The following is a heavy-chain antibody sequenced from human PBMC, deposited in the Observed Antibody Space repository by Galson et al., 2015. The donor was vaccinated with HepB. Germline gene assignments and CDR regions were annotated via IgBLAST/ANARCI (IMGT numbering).Heavy chain of an antibody. D-gene: IGHD6-19*01. J-gene: IGHJ4*02. Sequence: SLRLSCAASGFTFDDYAMHWVRQAPGKGLEWVSGISWNSGSIGYADSVKGRFTISRDNAKNSLYLQMNSLRAEDTALYYCAKEASMRWLGVHYFDYWGQGTLVTVSS. CDR2: ISWNSGSI. CDR1: GFTFDDYA. CDR3: AKEASMRWLGVHYFDY. V-gene: IGHV3-9*01.